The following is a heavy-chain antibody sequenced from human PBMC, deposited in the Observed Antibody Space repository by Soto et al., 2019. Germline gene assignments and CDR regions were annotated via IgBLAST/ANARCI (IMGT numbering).Heavy chain of an antibody. CDR1: GGSISSSSYY. Sequence: SETLSLTCTVSGGSISSSSYYWGWIRQPPGKGLEWIGSIYYSGSTYYNPSLKSRVTISVDTSKNQFSLKLSSVTAADTAVYYCARHFREYQLLFVDYWGQGTLVTVSS. D-gene: IGHD2-2*01. V-gene: IGHV4-39*01. CDR3: ARHFREYQLLFVDY. CDR2: IYYSGST. J-gene: IGHJ4*02.